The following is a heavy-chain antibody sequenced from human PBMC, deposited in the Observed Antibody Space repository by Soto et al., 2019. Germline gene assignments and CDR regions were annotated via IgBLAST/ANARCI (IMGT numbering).Heavy chain of an antibody. V-gene: IGHV3-74*01. CDR3: ARGLRNYYGVDV. Sequence: GGSLRLSCVASGFTCRDYWMHWVRQAPGKGLVWVSRIKFDGSITSHADSVKGRFTISRDNARNTVHLQMNSLRAEDTGVYYCARGLRNYYGVDVWGQGTTVTVSS. J-gene: IGHJ6*02. CDR1: GFTCRDYW. D-gene: IGHD4-17*01. CDR2: IKFDGSIT.